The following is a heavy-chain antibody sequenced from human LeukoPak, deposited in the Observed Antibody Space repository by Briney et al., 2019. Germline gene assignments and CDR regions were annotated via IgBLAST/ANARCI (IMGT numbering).Heavy chain of an antibody. D-gene: IGHD3-22*01. Sequence: SETLSLTCTVSNYSISSGYYWGWIRQPPGKGLEWIGNIYDSGSTYYNPSLGSRVTISVDTSKNQFSLKLSSVTAADTAVYYCARENWAYRSYYDSSGHHDYWGQGIVVTVSS. J-gene: IGHJ4*02. CDR2: IYDSGST. CDR1: NYSISSGYY. V-gene: IGHV4-38-2*02. CDR3: ARENWAYRSYYDSSGHHDY.